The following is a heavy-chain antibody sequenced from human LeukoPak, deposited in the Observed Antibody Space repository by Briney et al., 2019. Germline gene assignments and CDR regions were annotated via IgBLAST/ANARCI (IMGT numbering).Heavy chain of an antibody. Sequence: GGSLRLSCAASGFTFSSYAMSWVRQAPGKGLEWVSAISGSGGSTYYADSVKGRFTISRDNAKNSLYLQMNSLRAEDTAVYYCARMKALADAFDIWGQGTMVTVSS. CDR3: ARMKALADAFDI. CDR2: ISGSGGST. CDR1: GFTFSSYA. J-gene: IGHJ3*02. V-gene: IGHV3-23*01.